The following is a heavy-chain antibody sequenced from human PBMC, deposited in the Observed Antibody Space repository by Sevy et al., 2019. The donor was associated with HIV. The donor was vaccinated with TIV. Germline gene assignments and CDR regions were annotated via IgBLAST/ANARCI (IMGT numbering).Heavy chain of an antibody. V-gene: IGHV1-8*01. J-gene: IGHJ6*02. CDR2: MNPNSGNT. CDR1: GYTFTSYD. Sequence: VSVKVSCKASGYTFTSYDINWVRQATGQGLEWMGWMNPNSGNTGYAQKFQGRVTMTRNTSISTAYMELSSLRSEDTAVYYCAGGGGGSYSSDYYYGMDVWGQGTTVTVSS. D-gene: IGHD6-19*01. CDR3: AGGGGGSYSSDYYYGMDV.